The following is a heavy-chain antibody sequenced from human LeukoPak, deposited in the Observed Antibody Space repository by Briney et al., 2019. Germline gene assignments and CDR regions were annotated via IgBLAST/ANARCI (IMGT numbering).Heavy chain of an antibody. V-gene: IGHV1-46*01. J-gene: IGHJ6*03. CDR2: INPSGGST. CDR1: GYTFTSYY. Sequence: ASVKVSRKASGYTFTSYYMHWVRQAPGQGLEWMGIINPSGGSTSYAQKFQGRVTMTRDMSTSTVYMELSSLRSEDTAVYYCARERGNDFWSGRVQTMDVWGKGTTVTVSS. D-gene: IGHD3-3*01. CDR3: ARERGNDFWSGRVQTMDV.